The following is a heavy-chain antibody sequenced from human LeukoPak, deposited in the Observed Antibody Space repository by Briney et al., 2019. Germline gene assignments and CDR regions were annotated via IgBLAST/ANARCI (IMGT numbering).Heavy chain of an antibody. CDR3: ARHNDYYEEAFDI. D-gene: IGHD3-16*01. J-gene: IGHJ3*02. V-gene: IGHV4-61*01. CDR1: GGSVSSGSYY. CDR2: TYYSGST. Sequence: PSETLSLTCTVSGGSVSSGSYYWSWIRQPPGKGLEWIGYTYYSGSTNYNPSLKSRVTISVDTSKNQFSLKLSSVTASDTAVYYCARHNDYYEEAFDIWGQGTLVTVSS.